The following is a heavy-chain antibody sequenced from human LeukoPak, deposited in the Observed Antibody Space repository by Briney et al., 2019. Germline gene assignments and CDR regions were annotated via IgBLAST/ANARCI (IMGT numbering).Heavy chain of an antibody. CDR1: GGSISSSNW. CDR3: ASKLYGDVRTFDY. CDR2: IYHSGST. D-gene: IGHD4-17*01. V-gene: IGHV4-4*02. J-gene: IGHJ4*02. Sequence: TSETLSLTCAVSGGSISSSNWWRWVRQPPGKGLEWIGEIYHSGSTNYNPSLKSRVTISVDKSKNQFSLKLSSVTAADTAVYYCASKLYGDVRTFDYWGQGTLVTVSS.